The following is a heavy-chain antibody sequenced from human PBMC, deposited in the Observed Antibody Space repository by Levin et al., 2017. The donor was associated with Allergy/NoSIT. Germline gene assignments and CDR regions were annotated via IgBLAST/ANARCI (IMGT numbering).Heavy chain of an antibody. J-gene: IGHJ5*02. CDR3: ARAIGDFWRGRTWFDP. CDR1: GYTFTSYD. Sequence: PRASVKVSCKASGYTFTSYDINWVRQATGQGLEWMGWMNPNSGNTGYAQKFQGRVTMTRNTSISTAYMELSSLRSEDTAVYYCARAIGDFWRGRTWFDPWGQGTLVTVSS. CDR2: MNPNSGNT. V-gene: IGHV1-8*01. D-gene: IGHD3-3*01.